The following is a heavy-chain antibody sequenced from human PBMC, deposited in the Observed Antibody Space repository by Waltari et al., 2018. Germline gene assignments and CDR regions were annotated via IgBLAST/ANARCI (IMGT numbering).Heavy chain of an antibody. CDR2: ISGDGGSK. Sequence: EVQLLESGGGLVQPGGSLRLSWAASAFTFSHYAMNWVRQSTGKGLEWVSMISGDGGSKYYADSVKGRFTISRDNSKNTLNLRMNSLRAEDTAVYYCAKTPCGSACTSSFDYWGRGTLVTVSS. J-gene: IGHJ4*02. D-gene: IGHD6-19*01. CDR1: AFTFSHYA. CDR3: AKTPCGSACTSSFDY. V-gene: IGHV3-23*01.